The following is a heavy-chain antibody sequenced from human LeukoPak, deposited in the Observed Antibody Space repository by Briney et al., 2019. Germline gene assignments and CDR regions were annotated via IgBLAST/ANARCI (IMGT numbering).Heavy chain of an antibody. CDR1: GFTFSSYG. CDR2: ISYDGSNK. CDR3: LGVSTWYFQH. Sequence: GGSLRLSCAASGFTFSSYGMHWVRQAPGKGLEWVAVISYDGSNKYYADSVKGRFTISRDNSKNTLYLQMNSLRAEDTAMYYCLGVSTWYFQHWGQGTLVTVSS. J-gene: IGHJ1*01. V-gene: IGHV3-30*03. D-gene: IGHD2-2*01.